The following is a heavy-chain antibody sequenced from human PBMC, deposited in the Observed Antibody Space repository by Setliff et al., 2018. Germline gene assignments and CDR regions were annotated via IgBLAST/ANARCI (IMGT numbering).Heavy chain of an antibody. J-gene: IGHJ4*02. CDR1: GGSISSSSHY. D-gene: IGHD1-1*01. CDR3: ARDMGQPYYFES. Sequence: SETLSLTCTVSGGSISSSSHYWGWIRQPPGKGLEWIGSIYYTGSTYYNPSLKCRVTMSVDTSKRQFSLKLGSATAADTAVYYCARDMGQPYYFESWGLGTLVTVSS. V-gene: IGHV4-39*07. CDR2: IYYTGST.